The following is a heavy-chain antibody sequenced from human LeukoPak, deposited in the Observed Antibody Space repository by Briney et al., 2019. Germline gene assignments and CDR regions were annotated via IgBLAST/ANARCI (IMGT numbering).Heavy chain of an antibody. D-gene: IGHD5-12*01. Sequence: GGSLRLSCAASGFTFSSYWMSWVRQAPGKGLEWVANIKQDGGEKYYVASVKGRFTISRDNVKNSLYLQMNSLRVEDTAVYYCARARGGYDLDYWGQGTLVTVSS. CDR1: GFTFSSYW. CDR3: ARARGGYDLDY. J-gene: IGHJ4*02. CDR2: IKQDGGEK. V-gene: IGHV3-7*01.